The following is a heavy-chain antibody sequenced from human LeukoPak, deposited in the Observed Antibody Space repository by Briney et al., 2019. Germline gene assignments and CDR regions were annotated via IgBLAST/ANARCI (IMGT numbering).Heavy chain of an antibody. V-gene: IGHV1-18*01. D-gene: IGHD3-22*01. Sequence: ASVKVSCKASGYTFTSYSISWVRQAPGQGLEWMGWISAYNGNTNYAQKLQGRVTMTTDTSTSTAYMELRSLRSDDTAVYYCARDHYYDSSGYYPSGYYGMDVWGQGTTVTVSS. CDR2: ISAYNGNT. CDR3: ARDHYYDSSGYYPSGYYGMDV. J-gene: IGHJ6*02. CDR1: GYTFTSYS.